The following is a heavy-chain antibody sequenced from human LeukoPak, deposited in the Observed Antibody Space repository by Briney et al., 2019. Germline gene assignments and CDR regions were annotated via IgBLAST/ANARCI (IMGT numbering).Heavy chain of an antibody. Sequence: GRSLRLSCAASGFTFSTYAMHWVRQAPGKGLEWVSVISYDGSNKYYADSVNGRFTISRDNSKNTLYLQMNSLRAEDTAVYYCARRKEELRDGGYIGGALGYWGQGTLVTVSS. CDR3: ARRKEELRDGGYIGGALGY. D-gene: IGHD5-12*01. J-gene: IGHJ4*02. CDR2: ISYDGSNK. V-gene: IGHV3-30-3*01. CDR1: GFTFSTYA.